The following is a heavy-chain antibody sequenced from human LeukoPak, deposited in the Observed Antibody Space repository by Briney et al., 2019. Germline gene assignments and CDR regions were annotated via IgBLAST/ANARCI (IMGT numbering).Heavy chain of an antibody. CDR1: GGSFSGYY. D-gene: IGHD2-2*02. J-gene: IGHJ6*03. CDR2: INHSGST. CDR3: ARGRLEVPAAIYYYYYYYYMDV. Sequence: SETLSLTCAVYGGSFSGYYWSWIRQPPGKGLEWIGEINHSGSTNYNPSLKSRITISVDTSKNQFSLKLSSVTAADTAVYYCARGRLEVPAAIYYYYYYYYMDVWGKGTTVTVSS. V-gene: IGHV4-34*01.